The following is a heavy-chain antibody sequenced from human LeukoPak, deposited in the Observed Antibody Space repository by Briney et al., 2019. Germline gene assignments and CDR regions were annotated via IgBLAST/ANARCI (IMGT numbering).Heavy chain of an antibody. CDR1: GFTFSGNA. V-gene: IGHV3-23*01. J-gene: IGHJ4*02. Sequence: GGSLRLSCTASGFTFSGNAMGWVRQAPGKGLEWVSGIGSDENRLYADSVKGRFTISRDNSKNTLYLQMNSLRVEDTAVYYCAKGGIHWSFDHWGQGTLATVSS. CDR2: IGSDENR. D-gene: IGHD1-26*01. CDR3: AKGGIHWSFDH.